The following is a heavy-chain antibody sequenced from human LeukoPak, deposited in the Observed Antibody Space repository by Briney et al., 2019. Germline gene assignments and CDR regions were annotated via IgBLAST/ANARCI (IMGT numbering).Heavy chain of an antibody. CDR1: GFTFSSYG. Sequence: GGSLRLSCAASGFTFSSYGMHWVRQAPGKGLEWVAVISYDGSNKYYADSVKGRFTISRDNSKNTLYLQMNSLRAEDTAVYYCAKDVAGFEKEYSSSVDYWGQGTLVTVSS. V-gene: IGHV3-30*18. CDR3: AKDVAGFEKEYSSSVDY. CDR2: ISYDGSNK. J-gene: IGHJ4*02. D-gene: IGHD6-6*01.